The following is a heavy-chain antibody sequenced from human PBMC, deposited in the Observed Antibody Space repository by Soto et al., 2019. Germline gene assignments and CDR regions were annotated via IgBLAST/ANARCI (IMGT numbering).Heavy chain of an antibody. V-gene: IGHV3-74*01. J-gene: IGHJ6*02. Sequence: EVQLVESGGGLVQPGGSLRLSCAASGFTFSSYWMHWVRQAPGKGLVWVSRINSDGSSTSYADSVKGRFTISRDNAKNTLYLQMNSLRAEDKAVYYCARVKQHTVYYYYGMDVWGQGTPVTVSS. D-gene: IGHD1-1*01. CDR3: ARVKQHTVYYYYGMDV. CDR1: GFTFSSYW. CDR2: INSDGSST.